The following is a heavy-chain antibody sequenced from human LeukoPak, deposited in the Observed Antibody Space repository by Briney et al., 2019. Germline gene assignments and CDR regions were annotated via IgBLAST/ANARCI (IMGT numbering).Heavy chain of an antibody. D-gene: IGHD1-26*01. Sequence: GASVNVSCTASGYTFTAYYMHWVRQAPGQGLEWMGWINPNSGGTNYAQKFQGRVTMTSDASISTAYMELSRQRSDDTAVSNCTRGGLVAVTTDLIHDSWGQGTLVTVSS. CDR2: INPNSGGT. J-gene: IGHJ4*02. CDR1: GYTFTAYY. CDR3: TRGGLVAVTTDLIHDS. V-gene: IGHV1-2*02.